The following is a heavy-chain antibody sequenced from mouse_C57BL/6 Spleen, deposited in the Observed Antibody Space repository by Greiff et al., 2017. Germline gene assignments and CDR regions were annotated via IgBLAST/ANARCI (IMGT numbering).Heavy chain of an antibody. Sequence: QVHVKQSGAELVKPGASVKLSCKASGYTFTEYTIHWVKQRSGQGLEWIGWFYPGSGSIKYNEKFKDKATLTADKSSSTVYMELSRLTSEDSAVYFGARHEAGFITTVVASRYAMDYWGQGTSVTVSS. J-gene: IGHJ4*01. CDR1: GYTFTEYT. CDR2: FYPGSGSI. CDR3: ARHEAGFITTVVASRYAMDY. D-gene: IGHD1-1*01. V-gene: IGHV1-62-2*01.